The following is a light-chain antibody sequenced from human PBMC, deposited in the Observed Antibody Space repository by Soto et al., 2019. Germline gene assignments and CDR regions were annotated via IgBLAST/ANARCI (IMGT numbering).Light chain of an antibody. J-gene: IGKJ1*01. V-gene: IGKV3-20*01. CDR2: GAS. Sequence: IVLTQSPGTLSLSPGERATLSCRASQSVTSNYIAWYQQKLGQAPRLILFGASSRATGIPDRFSGSGSGRDFSLTVSRLEPEDFAVYYCQKYGSSVWTFGQGTKVVFK. CDR3: QKYGSSVWT. CDR1: QSVTSNY.